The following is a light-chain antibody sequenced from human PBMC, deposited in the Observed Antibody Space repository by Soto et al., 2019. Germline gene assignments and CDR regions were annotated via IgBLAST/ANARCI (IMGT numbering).Light chain of an antibody. CDR3: QSQDGSLSVSV. J-gene: IGLJ3*02. CDR2: GTT. V-gene: IGLV1-40*01. CDR1: SSSIGAGFD. Sequence: QSALTQPPSVSGAPGQRVTISCTGSSSSIGAGFDVHWFQHFPGTAPKLLIYGTTNRPSGVPDRFSGSKSGASASLAITGLQAEDEADYYCQSQDGSLSVSVFGGGTKVTVL.